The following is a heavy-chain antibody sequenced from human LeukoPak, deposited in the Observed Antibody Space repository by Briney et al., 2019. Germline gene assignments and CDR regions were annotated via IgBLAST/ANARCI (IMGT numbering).Heavy chain of an antibody. Sequence: PSETLSLTCTVSGGSISSSSYYWGWIRQPPGKGLEWIGSIYYSGSTYYNPSLKSRVTISVDTSKNQFSLKLSSVTAADTAVYYCARDLRYGDYPPGFDYWGQGTLVTVSS. D-gene: IGHD4-17*01. CDR2: IYYSGST. CDR1: GGSISSSSYY. CDR3: ARDLRYGDYPPGFDY. J-gene: IGHJ4*02. V-gene: IGHV4-39*07.